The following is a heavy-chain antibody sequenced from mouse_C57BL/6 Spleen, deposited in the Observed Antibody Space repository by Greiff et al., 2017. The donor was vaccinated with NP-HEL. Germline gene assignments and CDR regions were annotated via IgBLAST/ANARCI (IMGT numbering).Heavy chain of an antibody. CDR2: IYPGDGDT. V-gene: IGHV1-80*01. D-gene: IGHD1-1*01. J-gene: IGHJ4*01. CDR3: AREGFTTVVARYAMDD. Sequence: VQLQQSGAELVKPGASVKISCKASGYAFSSYWMNWVKQRPGKGLEWIGQIYPGDGDTNYNGKFKGKATLIADKSSSPAYRQLSSLTSEDSAVYFCAREGFTTVVARYAMDDWGQGTSVTVSS. CDR1: GYAFSSYW.